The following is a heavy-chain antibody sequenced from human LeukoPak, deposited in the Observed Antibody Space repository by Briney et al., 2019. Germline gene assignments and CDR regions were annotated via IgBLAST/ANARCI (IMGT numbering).Heavy chain of an antibody. V-gene: IGHV3-11*01. CDR1: GFTFSDYY. CDR2: ISSSGSTI. D-gene: IGHD3-10*01. Sequence: PGGSLRLSCSASGFTFSDYYMSWIRHAPGKGREWVSYISSSGSTIYYADSVKGRFTIYRDNATNSLYMHMNSLRAEDTAVYYCASGYYGSGSYTFDYWGQGTLVTVSS. CDR3: ASGYYGSGSYTFDY. J-gene: IGHJ4*02.